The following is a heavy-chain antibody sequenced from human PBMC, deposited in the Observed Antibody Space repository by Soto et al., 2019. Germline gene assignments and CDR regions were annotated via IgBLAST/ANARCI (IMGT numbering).Heavy chain of an antibody. CDR2: MYYREST. J-gene: IGHJ3*02. CDR3: AREGYYYDSSGSIHAFDI. Sequence: PSETLSLPCTVSGGSISSYYWSWIRQPPGKGREWIRYMYYRESTNYNPSLKSQVTISENTSKNHISLKLRSVTAAYTAVYYCAREGYYYDSSGSIHAFDIWGQGTMVT. D-gene: IGHD3-22*01. V-gene: IGHV4-59*01. CDR1: GGSISSYY.